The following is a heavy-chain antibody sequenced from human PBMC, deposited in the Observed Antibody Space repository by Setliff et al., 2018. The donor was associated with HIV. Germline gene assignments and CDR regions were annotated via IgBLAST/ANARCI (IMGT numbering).Heavy chain of an antibody. Sequence: PSETLSLTCTVSGGSISSGSYYWTWIRQPAGKGLEWIGQIYTSGSTNYNPSLKSRVIISVDTSKNQFSLKLSSVTAADTAVYYCARSPFLPSGYFDDWGQGSLVTVSS. CDR2: IYTSGST. J-gene: IGHJ4*02. CDR1: GGSISSGSYY. CDR3: ARSPFLPSGYFDD. V-gene: IGHV4-61*09. D-gene: IGHD3-3*01.